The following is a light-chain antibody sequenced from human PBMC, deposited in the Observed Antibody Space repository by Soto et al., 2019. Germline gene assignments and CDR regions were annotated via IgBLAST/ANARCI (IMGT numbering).Light chain of an antibody. CDR2: GAS. CDR3: QQYGSSPRT. J-gene: IGKJ2*01. V-gene: IGKV3-20*01. CDR1: QSVSSSY. Sequence: DIVLTQSPGTLSLSPGERATLSCRASQSVSSSYLAWYQQQPGQAPRLLIYGASSRATGMPDRFSGSGAGRDVTLTISRLVPEDCAVYYCQQYGSSPRTFGQGTKLEIK.